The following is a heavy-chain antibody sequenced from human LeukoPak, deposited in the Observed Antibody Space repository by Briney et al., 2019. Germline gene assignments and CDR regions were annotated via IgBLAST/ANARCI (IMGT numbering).Heavy chain of an antibody. Sequence: SETLSLTCTVSGGSISSYYWSWIRQPPGKGLEWIGYIYYSGSTNYNPSLKSRVTISVDTPKNQFSLKLSSVTAADTAVYYCAREGQYSSSWYIDYWGQGILVTVSS. CDR2: IYYSGST. J-gene: IGHJ4*02. D-gene: IGHD6-13*01. CDR3: AREGQYSSSWYIDY. V-gene: IGHV4-59*12. CDR1: GGSISSYY.